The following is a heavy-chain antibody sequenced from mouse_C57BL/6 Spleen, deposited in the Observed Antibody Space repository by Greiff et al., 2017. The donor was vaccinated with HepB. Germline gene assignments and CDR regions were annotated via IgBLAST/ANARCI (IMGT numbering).Heavy chain of an antibody. D-gene: IGHD2-1*01. CDR2: IYPGSGNT. V-gene: IGHV1-66*01. CDR1: GYSFTSYY. CDR3: ARSGYGNYFAY. Sequence: QVQLQQSGPELVKPGASVKISCKASGYSFTSYYIHWVKQRPGQGLEWIGWIYPGSGNTKYNEKFKGKATLTADTSSSTAYMQLSSLTSEDSAVYYCARSGYGNYFAYWGQGTLVTVST. J-gene: IGHJ3*01.